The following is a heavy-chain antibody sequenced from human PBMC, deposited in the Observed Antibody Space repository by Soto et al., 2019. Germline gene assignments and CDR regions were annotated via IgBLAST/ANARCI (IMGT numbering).Heavy chain of an antibody. J-gene: IGHJ4*02. V-gene: IGHV5-51*01. CDR2: IYPGDSDT. D-gene: IGHD6-6*01. Sequence: EESRKICFKGSGYSFTSYWIGWVRQMPGKGLEWMGIIYPGDSDTRYSPSFQGQVTISADKSISTAYLPWSSLKASDTAMYYCERTSIEAPVDYWGRGTLLAVFS. CDR1: GYSFTSYW. CDR3: ERTSIEAPVDY.